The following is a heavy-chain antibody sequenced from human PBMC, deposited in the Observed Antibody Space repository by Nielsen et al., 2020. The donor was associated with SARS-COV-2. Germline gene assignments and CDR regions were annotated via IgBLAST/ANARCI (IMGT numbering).Heavy chain of an antibody. J-gene: IGHJ6*02. Sequence: GESLKISCAASGFTFSSYAMSWVRQAPGKGLEWVSAISGSGDSTYYADSVKGRFTISRDNSKNTLYLQMNSLRAEDTAVYYCAKDLRYFDWLRDEIPNRYYYGMDVWGQGTTVTVSS. CDR1: GFTFSSYA. D-gene: IGHD3-9*01. V-gene: IGHV3-23*01. CDR2: ISGSGDST. CDR3: AKDLRYFDWLRDEIPNRYYYGMDV.